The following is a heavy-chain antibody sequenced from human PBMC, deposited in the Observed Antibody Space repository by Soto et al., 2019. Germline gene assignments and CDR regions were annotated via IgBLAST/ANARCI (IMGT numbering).Heavy chain of an antibody. CDR3: ARNRYGGYDFDY. V-gene: IGHV4-4*02. CDR2: VSHSGNT. J-gene: IGHJ4*02. Sequence: QVQLQESGPGLVKPSGTLSLTCAVSSGSITSSNWWCWVRQPPGKGLEWIGEVSHSGNTNYIPSLKSRVTISVDKSRNQFSLRLNSVTAADTAVYYCARNRYGGYDFDYWGQGTLVTVSS. D-gene: IGHD5-12*01. CDR1: SGSITSSNW.